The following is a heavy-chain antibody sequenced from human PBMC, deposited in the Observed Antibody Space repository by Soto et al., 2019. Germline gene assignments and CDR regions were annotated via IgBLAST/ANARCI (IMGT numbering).Heavy chain of an antibody. CDR1: GYTFTNYY. D-gene: IGHD2-2*01. J-gene: IGHJ6*03. CDR2: INPSGGSA. CDR3: ARDPSFYYYMDV. V-gene: IGHV1-46*03. Sequence: ASVKVSCKASGYTFTNYYVHWVRQAPGQGLEWMGIINPSGGSASYAQKFQGRVTMTRDTSTSTVYMELSSLRSEGTAVYYCARDPSFYYYMDVWGKGTTVTVSS.